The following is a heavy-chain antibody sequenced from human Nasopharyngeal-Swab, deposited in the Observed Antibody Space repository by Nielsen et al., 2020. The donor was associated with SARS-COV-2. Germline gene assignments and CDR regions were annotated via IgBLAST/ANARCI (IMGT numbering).Heavy chain of an antibody. Sequence: ASVKVSCKASGYIFISYYLHWLRQPPGQGLEWMGIINPSGSSTSYAQKFQGRITITRDTSTSTVYMELSSLRSEDTAVYYCERGTNYSKGAFDIWGQGTMVTVSS. CDR1: GYIFISYY. D-gene: IGHD4-11*01. J-gene: IGHJ3*02. CDR3: ERGTNYSKGAFDI. CDR2: INPSGSST. V-gene: IGHV1-46*01.